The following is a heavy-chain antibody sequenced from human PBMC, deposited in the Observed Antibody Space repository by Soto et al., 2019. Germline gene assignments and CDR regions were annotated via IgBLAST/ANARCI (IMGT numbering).Heavy chain of an antibody. CDR2: IRSKANSYAT. J-gene: IGHJ4*02. Sequence: EVQLVESGGGLVQPGGSLKLSCAASGFTFSGSAMHWVRQASGKGLEWVGRIRSKANSYATAYAASVKGRFTISRDDSKNTAYLKMNSLKTEDTAVYYCTRWAPRYTPFDYWGQGTLVTVSS. D-gene: IGHD1-26*01. CDR1: GFTFSGSA. CDR3: TRWAPRYTPFDY. V-gene: IGHV3-73*02.